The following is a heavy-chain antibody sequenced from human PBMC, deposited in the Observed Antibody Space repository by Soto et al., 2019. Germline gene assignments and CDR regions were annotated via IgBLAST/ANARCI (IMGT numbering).Heavy chain of an antibody. D-gene: IGHD2-15*01. Sequence: GGSLRLSCAASGFTFSSYWMHWVRQAPGKGLVWVSRINSDGSSTSYADSVKGRFTISRDNAKNTLYLQMNSLRAEDTAVYYCARGYCSGGSCYTYFYYYYMDVWGKGTTVTVSS. V-gene: IGHV3-74*01. CDR3: ARGYCSGGSCYTYFYYYYMDV. J-gene: IGHJ6*03. CDR1: GFTFSSYW. CDR2: INSDGSST.